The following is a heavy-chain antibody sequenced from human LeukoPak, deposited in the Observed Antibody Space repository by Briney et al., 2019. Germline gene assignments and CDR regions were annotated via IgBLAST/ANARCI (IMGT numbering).Heavy chain of an antibody. CDR1: GGSINSYY. CDR3: ARGGSSSWYYFDY. V-gene: IGHV4-4*07. Sequence: SETLSLTCTVSGGSINSYYWTWIRQPAGKGLEWIGRIYSSASTNYNPSLTSRVTMSVDTSKNQFSLRLSSVTAADTAVYYCARGGSSSWYYFDYWGQGTLVTVSS. J-gene: IGHJ4*02. D-gene: IGHD6-13*01. CDR2: IYSSAST.